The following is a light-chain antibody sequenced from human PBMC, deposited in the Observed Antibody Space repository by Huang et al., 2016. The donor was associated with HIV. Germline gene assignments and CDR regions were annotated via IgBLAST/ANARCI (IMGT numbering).Light chain of an antibody. V-gene: IGKV3-20*01. CDR3: QQYGNSPPT. CDR1: QSVSSNY. Sequence: EIVLTQSPGTLSLSPGERATLSCMASQSVSSNYLAWYQQKPGQAPRLVIHGASSRATGIADRFSGSGSGTDFTLTISRLVPNDVALYFCQQYGNSPPTFGGGTKVEIK. CDR2: GAS. J-gene: IGKJ4*01.